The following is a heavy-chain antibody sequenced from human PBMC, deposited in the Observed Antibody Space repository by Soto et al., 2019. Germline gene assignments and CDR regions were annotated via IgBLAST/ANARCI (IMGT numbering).Heavy chain of an antibody. V-gene: IGHV1-18*01. D-gene: IGHD6-19*01. CDR3: ARDRGVAPPVAGNTHYYYYMDV. Sequence: QDQLVQSGGEVKKPGASVKVSCKASGYSFTNYGITWVRQAPGQGFEWMGWISAYNGDTNYAQKRQGRVTMAPAASTSTAYLELRHLRADDPAVYYCARDRGVAPPVAGNTHYYYYMDVWGKGTTVTVSS. CDR2: ISAYNGDT. CDR1: GYSFTNYG. J-gene: IGHJ6*03.